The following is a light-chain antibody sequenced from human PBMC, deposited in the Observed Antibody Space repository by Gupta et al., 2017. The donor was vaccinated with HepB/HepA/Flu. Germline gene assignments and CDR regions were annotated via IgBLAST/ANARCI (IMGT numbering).Light chain of an antibody. CDR1: SSDVGGSNY. Sequence: QSALTQPASVSGSPGQSTTISCTGTSSDVGGSNYVSWYQQHPGKAPKLIIYDVAYRPSGVSDRFSGSKSGNTASLTISGVQAEDEADYYCSSYRGWSSVIFGGGTKLTVL. V-gene: IGLV2-14*03. J-gene: IGLJ2*01. CDR2: DVA. CDR3: SSYRGWSSVI.